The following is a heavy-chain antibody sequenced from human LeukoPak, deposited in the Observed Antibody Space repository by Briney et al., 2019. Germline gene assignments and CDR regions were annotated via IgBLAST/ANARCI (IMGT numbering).Heavy chain of an antibody. Sequence: SETLSLTCTVSGGSISIYYWSWIRQPPGKGLEWIGYIYYSGSTNYNPSLKSRVTISVDTSKNQFSLKLSSVTAADTAVYYCARGTGDLSSGWPFDYWGQGTLVTVSS. J-gene: IGHJ4*02. CDR2: IYYSGST. CDR3: ARGTGDLSSGWPFDY. V-gene: IGHV4-59*01. CDR1: GGSISIYY. D-gene: IGHD6-19*01.